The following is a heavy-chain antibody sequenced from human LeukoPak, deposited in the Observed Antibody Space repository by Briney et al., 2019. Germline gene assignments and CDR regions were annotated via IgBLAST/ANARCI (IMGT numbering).Heavy chain of an antibody. V-gene: IGHV1-18*01. CDR2: ISAYNGNT. J-gene: IGHJ4*02. D-gene: IGHD3-22*01. CDR3: ASSSALIGVARGPVFDY. CDR1: GYTFTSYG. Sequence: ASVKVSCKASGYTFTSYGISWVRQSPGQGLEWMGWISAYNGNTNYAQKLQGRVTMTTDTSTSTAYMELRSLRSDDTAVYYCASSSALIGVARGPVFDYWGQGTLVTVSS.